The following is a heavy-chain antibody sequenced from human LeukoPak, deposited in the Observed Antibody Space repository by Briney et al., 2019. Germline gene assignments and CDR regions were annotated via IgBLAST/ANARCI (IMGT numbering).Heavy chain of an antibody. D-gene: IGHD6-19*01. V-gene: IGHV3-30-3*01. Sequence: GGSLRLSCAASGFTFSSYAMHWVRQAPGKGLEWVAVISYDGSNKYYADSVKGRFTISRDNSKNTLYLQMNSLRAEDTAVYYCARVGSSGWYGGWGDYFDYWGQGTLVTVSS. CDR2: ISYDGSNK. J-gene: IGHJ4*02. CDR3: ARVGSSGWYGGWGDYFDY. CDR1: GFTFSSYA.